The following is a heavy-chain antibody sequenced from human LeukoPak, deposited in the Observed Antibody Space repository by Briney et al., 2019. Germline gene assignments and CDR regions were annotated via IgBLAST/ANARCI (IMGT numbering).Heavy chain of an antibody. D-gene: IGHD3-22*01. Sequence: GGSLRLSCAASGFTFSSYSMNWVRQAPGKGLEWVSSISSSSSYIYYADSVKGRFTISRDNAKNSLYLQMNSLRAEDTAVYYCAREGGFSYYDSTPVRAFDIWGQGTMVTVSS. CDR1: GFTFSSYS. V-gene: IGHV3-21*01. J-gene: IGHJ3*02. CDR3: AREGGFSYYDSTPVRAFDI. CDR2: ISSSSSYI.